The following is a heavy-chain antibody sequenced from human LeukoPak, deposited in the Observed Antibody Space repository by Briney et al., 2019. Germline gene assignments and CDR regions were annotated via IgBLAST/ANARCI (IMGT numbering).Heavy chain of an antibody. J-gene: IGHJ4*02. CDR2: IRYDGSNK. CDR1: GFTLSGYG. CDR3: AKDQGNGIVGAMGFDY. D-gene: IGHD1-26*01. V-gene: IGHV3-30*02. Sequence: GGSLRLSCAASGFTLSGYGMHWVRQAPGKGLEWVAFIRYDGSNKYYADSVKGRFTISRDNSKNTLYLQMNSLRAEDTAVYYCAKDQGNGIVGAMGFDYWGQGTLVTVSS.